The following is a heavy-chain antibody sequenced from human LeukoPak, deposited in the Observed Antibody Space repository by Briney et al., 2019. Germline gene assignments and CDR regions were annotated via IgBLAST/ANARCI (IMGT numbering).Heavy chain of an antibody. J-gene: IGHJ5*02. CDR3: AREYYSDWFDP. CDR2: IYASGST. Sequence: PSETLSLTCTVSGGSISSGSYYWSWIRQPAGRGLEWIGRIYASGSTNYNPSLKSPVTISVDTSKNQFSLRLNSVTAADTAMYYCAREYYSDWFDPWGQGTLVTVSS. D-gene: IGHD2/OR15-2a*01. V-gene: IGHV4-61*02. CDR1: GGSISSGSYY.